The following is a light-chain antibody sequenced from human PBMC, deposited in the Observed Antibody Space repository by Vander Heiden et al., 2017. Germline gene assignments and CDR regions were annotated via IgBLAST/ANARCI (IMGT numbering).Light chain of an antibody. Sequence: SQVTQSPSSLSASVGDRVTITCRTSQSINTYLNWYQQKPGKAPKLLIYSTSTLESGVSSRFSGSGSGTDFTLTIFSLQPEDSATYYCQQTYNAVTFGQGTRLEI. V-gene: IGKV1-39*01. CDR2: STS. CDR3: QQTYNAVT. CDR1: QSINTY. J-gene: IGKJ5*01.